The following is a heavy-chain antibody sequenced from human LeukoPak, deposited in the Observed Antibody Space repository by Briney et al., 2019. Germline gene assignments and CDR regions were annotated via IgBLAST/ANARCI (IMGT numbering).Heavy chain of an antibody. CDR1: GYTFTSYD. J-gene: IGHJ4*02. D-gene: IGHD3-10*01. Sequence: AASVKVSCKASGYTFTSYDINWVRQATGQGPEWMGWMNPNSGNTGYAQKFQGRVTMTRNTSISTAYMELSSLRSEDTAVYYCARPEMIYGSGSYTDYWGQGTLVTVSS. CDR3: ARPEMIYGSGSYTDY. V-gene: IGHV1-8*01. CDR2: MNPNSGNT.